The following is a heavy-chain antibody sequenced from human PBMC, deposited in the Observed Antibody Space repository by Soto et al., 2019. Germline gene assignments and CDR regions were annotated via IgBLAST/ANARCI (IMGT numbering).Heavy chain of an antibody. CDR3: SRGPESHYFDY. J-gene: IGHJ4*02. V-gene: IGHV4-31*01. CDR2: IYYRGNT. CDR1: GASITSSGYY. Sequence: QVQLQESGPGLVKPSQTLSLTCTLSGASITSSGYYWSWIRLHPGEGLEWIGYIYYRGNTYYNPFLKSSVTRSSATAKKEFSPTLTSVTGADPAVYFWSRGPESHYFDYWGRGILVTVTS.